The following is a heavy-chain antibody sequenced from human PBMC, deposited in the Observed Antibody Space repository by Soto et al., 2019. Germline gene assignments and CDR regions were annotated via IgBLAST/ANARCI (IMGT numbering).Heavy chain of an antibody. CDR2: ISAYNGNT. V-gene: IGHV1-18*01. CDR1: GYTFTSYG. D-gene: IGHD3-22*01. J-gene: IGHJ5*02. Sequence: QVQLVQSGAEVKKPGASVKVSCKASGYTFTSYGISWVRQAPGQGLEWMGWISAYNGNTNYAQKLQGRVTMTTDTSTSTAYVELRRLRSDDTAVYYCARGQDYYDSSGYFGWFDPWGQGTLVTVSS. CDR3: ARGQDYYDSSGYFGWFDP.